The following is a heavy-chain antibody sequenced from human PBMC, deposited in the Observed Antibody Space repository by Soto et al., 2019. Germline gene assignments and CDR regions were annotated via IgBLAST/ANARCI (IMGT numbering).Heavy chain of an antibody. CDR3: ARLVLTGYPYYYGMDV. CDR1: GYSFTSYC. Sequence: CKGSGYSFTSYCIGWVRQMPGKGLEWMGIIYPGDSDTRYSPSFQGQVTISADKSISTAYLQWSSLKASGTAMYYCARLVLTGYPYYYGMDVWGQGTTVTVSS. J-gene: IGHJ6*02. D-gene: IGHD3-9*01. CDR2: IYPGDSDT. V-gene: IGHV5-51*01.